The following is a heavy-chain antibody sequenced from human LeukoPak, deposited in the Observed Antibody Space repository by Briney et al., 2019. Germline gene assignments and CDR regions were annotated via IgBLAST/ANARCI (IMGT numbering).Heavy chain of an antibody. V-gene: IGHV4-4*02. CDR3: ARAYPGRAVAGRAWDAFDI. CDR1: GGSISSSNW. CDR2: IYHSGST. J-gene: IGHJ3*02. D-gene: IGHD6-19*01. Sequence: PSETLSLTCAVSGGSISSSNWWSWVRQPPGKGLEWIGEIYHSGSTNYNPSLKSRVTISVDKSKNQFSLKLSSVTAADTAVYYCARAYPGRAVAGRAWDAFDIWGQGTMVTVSS.